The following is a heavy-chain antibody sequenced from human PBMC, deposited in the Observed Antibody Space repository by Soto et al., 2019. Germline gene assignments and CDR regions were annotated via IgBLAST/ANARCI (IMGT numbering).Heavy chain of an antibody. D-gene: IGHD3-10*01. V-gene: IGHV3-23*01. CDR1: GFTFSSYA. Sequence: GGSLRLSCAASGFTFSSYAMSWVRQAPGKGLEWVSAISGSGGSTYYADSVKGRFTISGDNSKNTLYLQMNSLRAEDTAVYYCAKDSSTLLWFGELWNYYYYGMDVWGQGTTVTVSS. J-gene: IGHJ6*02. CDR3: AKDSSTLLWFGELWNYYYYGMDV. CDR2: ISGSGGST.